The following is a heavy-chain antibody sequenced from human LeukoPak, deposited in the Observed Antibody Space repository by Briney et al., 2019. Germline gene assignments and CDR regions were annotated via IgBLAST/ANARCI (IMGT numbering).Heavy chain of an antibody. CDR2: IIPILGIA. V-gene: IGHV1-69*10. D-gene: IGHD3-9*01. J-gene: IGHJ1*01. Sequence: ASVRVSFTASGGTFISYAISWVRHAPGQGLEWMGGIIPILGIASYAQKFQGRVTINADKSTSTAYMELSSLRSEDTAVYYCASNPEYYDILTGYHLQHWGQGTLVTVSS. CDR3: ASNPEYYDILTGYHLQH. CDR1: GGTFISYA.